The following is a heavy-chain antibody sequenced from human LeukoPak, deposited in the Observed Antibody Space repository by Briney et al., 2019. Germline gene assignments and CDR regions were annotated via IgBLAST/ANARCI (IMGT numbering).Heavy chain of an antibody. D-gene: IGHD3-22*01. V-gene: IGHV1-69*13. CDR2: IIPIFGTA. CDR3: ARDIMAYYYDSSDTTWDY. J-gene: IGHJ4*02. Sequence: SVKVSCKASGGTFSSYAISWVRQAPGQGLEWMGGIIPIFGTANYAQKFQGRVTITADESTSTAYMELSSLRSEDTAVYYCARDIMAYYYDSSDTTWDYWGQGTLVTVSS. CDR1: GGTFSSYA.